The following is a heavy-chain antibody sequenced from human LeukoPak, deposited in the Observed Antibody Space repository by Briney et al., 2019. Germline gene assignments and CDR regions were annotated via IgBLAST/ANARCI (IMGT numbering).Heavy chain of an antibody. Sequence: SETLSLTCTVSGYSISRGYHWGWIRQPPGKGLEWIGTIHHSGSTYYNPSLKSRVTTSVDTSKNQFSLRLTFVTAADTAVYYCAEITIFGVVVPSWGQGTLVTVSS. V-gene: IGHV4-38-2*02. CDR3: AEITIFGVVVPS. D-gene: IGHD3-3*01. CDR1: GYSISRGYH. CDR2: IHHSGST. J-gene: IGHJ5*02.